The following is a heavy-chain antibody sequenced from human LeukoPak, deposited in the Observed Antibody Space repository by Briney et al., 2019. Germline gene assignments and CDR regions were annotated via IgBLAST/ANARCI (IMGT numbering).Heavy chain of an antibody. Sequence: PSETLSLTCTVSGGSISSSNYYWGWIRQPPGKGLEWIGSIYYSGSTYYNPSLKSRVTISVDTSKNQFSLKLSSVTAADTAVYYCARDRGYVWGSYPYYFDYWGQGTLVTVSS. J-gene: IGHJ4*02. CDR1: GGSISSSNYY. CDR2: IYYSGST. V-gene: IGHV4-39*02. D-gene: IGHD3-16*01. CDR3: ARDRGYVWGSYPYYFDY.